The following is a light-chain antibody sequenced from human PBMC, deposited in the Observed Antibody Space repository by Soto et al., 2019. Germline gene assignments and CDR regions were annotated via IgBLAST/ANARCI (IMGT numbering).Light chain of an antibody. V-gene: IGLV1-51*01. Sequence: QSVLTQPPSVSAAPGQQVTISCSGETSNIGNNYVSWYQQLPGTAPKLLIYDTNNRPSGIPDRFSGSKSGTSATLGITGLQTGDEAVYYCGAWDSSLSGVLFGRGTKLTVL. CDR2: DTN. CDR3: GAWDSSLSGVL. CDR1: TSNIGNNY. J-gene: IGLJ2*01.